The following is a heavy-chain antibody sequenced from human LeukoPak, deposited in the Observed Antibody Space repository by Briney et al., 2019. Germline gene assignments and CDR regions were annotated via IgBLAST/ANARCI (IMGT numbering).Heavy chain of an antibody. V-gene: IGHV1-46*01. CDR2: INPSGGST. CDR1: GYTFTSYY. D-gene: IGHD6-6*01. CDR3: ARYSGPPRSSRYFDY. J-gene: IGHJ4*02. Sequence: ASVKVSCKASGYTFTSYYMHWVRQAPGQGLEWMGIINPSGGSTSYAQKFQGRVTMTRDTSTSTVYMELSSLRSEDTAVYYCARYSGPPRSSRYFDYWGQGTLVTVSS.